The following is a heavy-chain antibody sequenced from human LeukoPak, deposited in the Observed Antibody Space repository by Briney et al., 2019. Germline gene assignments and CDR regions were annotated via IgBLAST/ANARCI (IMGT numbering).Heavy chain of an antibody. Sequence: ASVKVSCKASGYPFASYGISWVRQAPGQGLEWMGWISAYKGNTNYAQKFQGRVTMTTDTSTSTAYMELRSLRSDDTAVYYCARDHGGKVDRYFDLWGRGTLVTVSS. V-gene: IGHV1-18*01. CDR2: ISAYKGNT. CDR1: GYPFASYG. CDR3: ARDHGGKVDRYFDL. D-gene: IGHD4-23*01. J-gene: IGHJ2*01.